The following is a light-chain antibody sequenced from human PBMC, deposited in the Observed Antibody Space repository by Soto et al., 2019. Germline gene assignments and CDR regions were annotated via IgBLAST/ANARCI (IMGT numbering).Light chain of an antibody. CDR1: QSISSW. Sequence: DIQMTQSPSTLSASVGDRVTITCRASQSISSWLAWYQQKPGKAPKLLIYDASSLESGVPSRFSGSGSGTEFTRTISSLQPDDVATYYCQQYNSYLYTFGQGTKLEIK. CDR2: DAS. J-gene: IGKJ2*01. V-gene: IGKV1-5*01. CDR3: QQYNSYLYT.